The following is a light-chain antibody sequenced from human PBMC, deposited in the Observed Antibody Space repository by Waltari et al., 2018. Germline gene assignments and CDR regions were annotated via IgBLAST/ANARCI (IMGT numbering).Light chain of an antibody. CDR3: QQGNNYPLT. CDR1: QGIRSY. V-gene: IGKV1-9*01. Sequence: IQLTQSPSSLSASVGDRVTITCRASQGIRSYLAWYQQKPEKPPKLLIYAASTLQSGVPSRCSGSGSGTDVTLTICSLQPEDFATYGCQQGNNYPLTFGGGTKVEIK. J-gene: IGKJ4*01. CDR2: AAS.